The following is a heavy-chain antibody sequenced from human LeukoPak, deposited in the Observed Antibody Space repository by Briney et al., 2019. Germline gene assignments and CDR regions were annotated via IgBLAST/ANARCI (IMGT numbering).Heavy chain of an antibody. V-gene: IGHV4-30-4*08. CDR1: GGSISSGDYY. CDR2: IYYSGST. D-gene: IGHD6-19*01. J-gene: IGHJ2*01. CDR3: ARDQAVAGNWNWYFDL. Sequence: PSETLSLTCTVSGGSISSGDYYWSWIRQPPGKGLGWIGYIYYSGSTYYNPSLKSRVTISVDTSKNQFSLKLSSVTAADTAVYYCARDQAVAGNWNWYFDLWGRGTLVTVSS.